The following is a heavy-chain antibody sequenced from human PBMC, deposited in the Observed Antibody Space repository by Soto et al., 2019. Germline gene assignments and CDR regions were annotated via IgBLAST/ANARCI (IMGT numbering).Heavy chain of an antibody. D-gene: IGHD2-15*01. CDR2: IIPIFGTA. Sequence: SVKLSCKASGGTFRSYAISWVRQAPGQGLEWMGGIIPIFGTANYAQKFQGRVTITADESTSTAYMELSSLRSEDTAVYYCATGPFFYYCSGGSCFPFDYWGQGTLVTVSS. CDR1: GGTFRSYA. J-gene: IGHJ4*02. CDR3: ATGPFFYYCSGGSCFPFDY. V-gene: IGHV1-69*13.